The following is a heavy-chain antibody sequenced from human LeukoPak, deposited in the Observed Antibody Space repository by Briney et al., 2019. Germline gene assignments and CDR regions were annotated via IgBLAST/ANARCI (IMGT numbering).Heavy chain of an antibody. CDR1: GGSISSHY. Sequence: SETLSLTCTVSGGSISSHYWSWIRQPPGKGLEWIGYIYYSGSTNYNPSLKSRVTISVDTSKNQFSLKLSSVTAADTAVYYCARGVTTVVPPRVAFDIWGQGTMVTVSS. V-gene: IGHV4-59*11. CDR2: IYYSGST. CDR3: ARGVTTVVPPRVAFDI. D-gene: IGHD4-23*01. J-gene: IGHJ3*02.